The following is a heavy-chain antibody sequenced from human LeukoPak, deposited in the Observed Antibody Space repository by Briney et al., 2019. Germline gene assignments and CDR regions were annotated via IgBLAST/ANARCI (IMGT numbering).Heavy chain of an antibody. D-gene: IGHD3-16*02. J-gene: IGHJ4*02. CDR3: ARARDMITFGGVILN. V-gene: IGHV1-69*13. CDR2: IIPIFGTA. CDR1: GGTFSSYA. Sequence: SVTVSCTASGGTFSSYAISWVRQAPGQGLEWMGGIIPIFGTANYAQKFQGRVTITADESTSTAYMELSSLRSEDTAVYYCARARDMITFGGVILNWGQGTLVTVSS.